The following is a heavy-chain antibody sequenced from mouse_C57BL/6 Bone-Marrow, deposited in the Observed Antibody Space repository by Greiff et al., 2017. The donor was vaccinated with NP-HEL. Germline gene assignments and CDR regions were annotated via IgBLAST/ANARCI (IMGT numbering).Heavy chain of an antibody. CDR3: ARYAYSNYPYWYCDV. CDR1: GYSITSDY. Sequence: EVKLQESGPGLAKPSQTLSLTCSVTGYSITSDYWNWIRKFPGTKLEYMGYISYSGSTYYNPSLKSRISITRDTSKNQDYLQLNSVTTEDTPTYYCARYAYSNYPYWYCDVWGTGTTVTVSS. V-gene: IGHV3-8*01. J-gene: IGHJ1*03. CDR2: ISYSGST. D-gene: IGHD2-5*01.